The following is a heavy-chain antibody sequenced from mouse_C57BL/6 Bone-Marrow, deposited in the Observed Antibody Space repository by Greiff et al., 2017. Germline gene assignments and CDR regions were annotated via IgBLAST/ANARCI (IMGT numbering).Heavy chain of an antibody. CDR2: IHPNSGST. D-gene: IGHD1-1*01. CDR1: GYTFPSYW. V-gene: IGHV1-64*01. Sequence: QVQLKESGAELVKPGASVKLSCKASGYTFPSYWMHWVKQRPGQGLEWIGMIHPNSGSTNYNEKFKSKATLTVDKSSSTAYMQLSSLTSEDSAVYYAASENYYCRCVYYFDYWGQGTTLTVSA. J-gene: IGHJ2*01. CDR3: ASENYYCRCVYYFDY.